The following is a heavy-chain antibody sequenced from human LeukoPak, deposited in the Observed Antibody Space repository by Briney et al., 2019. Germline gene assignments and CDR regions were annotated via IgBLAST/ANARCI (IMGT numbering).Heavy chain of an antibody. CDR2: IKQYGSES. Sequence: GWALRLSCAASVFTFDYYWMTWVGQAPGKGLEWVANIKQYGSESYYVDSVRGRFTISRDNAQNSLYLQMNSLRAKDTASYYCTRPNNYDLRNSPTYMDVWGKGTTVTASS. V-gene: IGHV3-7*01. CDR3: TRPNNYDLRNSPTYMDV. J-gene: IGHJ6*03. CDR1: VFTFDYYW. D-gene: IGHD3-3*01.